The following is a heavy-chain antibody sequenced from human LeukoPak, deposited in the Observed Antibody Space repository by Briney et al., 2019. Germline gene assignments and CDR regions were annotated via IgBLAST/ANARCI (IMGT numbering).Heavy chain of an antibody. V-gene: IGHV3-23*01. J-gene: IGHJ4*02. CDR2: ISGSGGST. D-gene: IGHD2-15*01. Sequence: GGSLRLSCAASGFTFSNNAMSWVRQAPGKGLEWVSGISGSGGSTYYADSVKGRFTISRDNSKNTLYLQMNSLRAEDTAIYYCAKLNGGSCSSVYDYWGQGTLVTVSS. CDR1: GFTFSNNA. CDR3: AKLNGGSCSSVYDY.